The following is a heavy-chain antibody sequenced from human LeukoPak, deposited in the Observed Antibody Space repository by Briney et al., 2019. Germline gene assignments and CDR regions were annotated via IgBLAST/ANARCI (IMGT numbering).Heavy chain of an antibody. CDR1: GFTFSSYS. J-gene: IGHJ5*02. CDR3: ARGGVVPSKWFDP. Sequence: PGGSLRLSCAASGFTFSSYSMNWVRHAPGKGLDWVSYISSSSSIIYYADSVKGRFTISRDNAKNSLYLQMNSLRAEDTAVYHCARGGVVPSKWFDPWGQGTLVTVSS. V-gene: IGHV3-48*01. D-gene: IGHD3-3*01. CDR2: ISSSSSII.